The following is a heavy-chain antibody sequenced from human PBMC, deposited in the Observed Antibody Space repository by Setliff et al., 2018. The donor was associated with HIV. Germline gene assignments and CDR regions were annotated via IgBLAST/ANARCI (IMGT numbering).Heavy chain of an antibody. Sequence: SETLSLTCSVSGASLQSYYWSWIRQPAGKGLQWIGRIYYVGWSKYNPSLEDRVTMSVDTSNNQFSLELSSVSAADTAVYYCARARPGIAVAGTLFDYWGQGTLVTVSS. CDR3: ARARPGIAVAGTLFDY. CDR1: GASLQSYY. J-gene: IGHJ4*02. D-gene: IGHD6-19*01. CDR2: IYYVGWS. V-gene: IGHV4-4*07.